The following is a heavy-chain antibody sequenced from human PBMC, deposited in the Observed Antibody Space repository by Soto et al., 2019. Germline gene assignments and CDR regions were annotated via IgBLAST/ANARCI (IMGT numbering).Heavy chain of an antibody. J-gene: IGHJ4*02. CDR3: ARENYFDY. V-gene: IGHV3-30*03. CDR2: ISYDGSNK. CDR1: GFTFSSYG. Sequence: PGGSLRLSCAASGFTFSSYGMHWVRQAPGKGLEWVAVISYDGSNKYYADSVKGRFTISRDNSKNTLYLQMNSLRAEDTAVYYCARENYFDYWGPGTLVTVSS.